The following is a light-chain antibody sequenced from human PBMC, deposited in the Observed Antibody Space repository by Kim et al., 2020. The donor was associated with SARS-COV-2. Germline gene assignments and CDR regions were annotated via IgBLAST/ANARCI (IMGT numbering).Light chain of an antibody. Sequence: ASSGDRVTITCRASQCIISYLAWYPQKPGKDPKLLIYAASTLQSGVPSSFSGSGSGTDFTLTISCLQSEDFATYYCQQYYSYPRTFGQGTKVDIK. CDR3: QQYYSYPRT. CDR1: QCIISY. CDR2: AAS. V-gene: IGKV1-8*01. J-gene: IGKJ1*01.